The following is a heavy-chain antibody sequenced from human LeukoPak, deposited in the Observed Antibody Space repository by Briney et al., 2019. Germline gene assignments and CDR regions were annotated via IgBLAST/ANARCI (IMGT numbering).Heavy chain of an antibody. D-gene: IGHD3-22*01. CDR2: ISYDGSNK. Sequence: PGGSLRLSCAASGSTFSSYAMHWVRQAPGKGLEWVGVISYDGSNKYYADSVKGRFTISRDNSKNTLYLQMNSLRAEDTAVYYCASGRYYYDSSGYYPPWDYWGQGTLVTVSS. CDR1: GSTFSSYA. J-gene: IGHJ4*02. V-gene: IGHV3-30-3*01. CDR3: ASGRYYYDSSGYYPPWDY.